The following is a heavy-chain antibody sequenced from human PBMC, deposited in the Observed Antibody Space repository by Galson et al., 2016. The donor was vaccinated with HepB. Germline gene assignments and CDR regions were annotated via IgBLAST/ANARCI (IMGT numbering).Heavy chain of an antibody. V-gene: IGHV2-5*02. Sequence: PALVKPTQTLTLTCTFSGFSLSTSGVGVGWIRQPPGKALEWLALIYWDDDKRYRPSLKSRLTITNDTSKNQVVLTMTNMDPGDTATYYCAHTTTLVTPRGYDYWDQGTRVTVSS. J-gene: IGHJ4*02. CDR3: AHTTTLVTPRGYDY. CDR1: GFSLSTSGVG. D-gene: IGHD4-23*01. CDR2: IYWDDDK.